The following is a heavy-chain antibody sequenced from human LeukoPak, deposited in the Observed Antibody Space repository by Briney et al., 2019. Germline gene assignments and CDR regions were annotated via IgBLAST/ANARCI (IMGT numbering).Heavy chain of an antibody. D-gene: IGHD3-10*01. J-gene: IGHJ4*02. V-gene: IGHV3-7*01. CDR2: INQVGSDI. CDR1: GFPFGGHW. CDR3: ARDCCASGSYDY. Sequence: GGSLSLSCAASGFPFGGHWMGWVRQAPGKGPEWVGNINQVGSDIYYVDSVKGRFTISRDNAKNSLFLQMNSLRAEDTAVYYCARDCCASGSYDYWGQGTLVTVSS.